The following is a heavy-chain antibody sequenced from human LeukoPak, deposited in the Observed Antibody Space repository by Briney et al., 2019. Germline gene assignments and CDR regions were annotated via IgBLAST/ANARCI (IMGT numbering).Heavy chain of an antibody. Sequence: GGSLRLSCAASGFTFDDYAMHWVRQAPGKGLEWVSGISWNSGSIGYADSVKGRFTISRDNAKNSLYLQMNSLRAEDTAVYYCARDPLNYDFWSGYYNGAFDIWGQGTMVTVSS. CDR3: ARDPLNYDFWSGYYNGAFDI. CDR2: ISWNSGSI. D-gene: IGHD3-3*01. V-gene: IGHV3-9*01. CDR1: GFTFDDYA. J-gene: IGHJ3*02.